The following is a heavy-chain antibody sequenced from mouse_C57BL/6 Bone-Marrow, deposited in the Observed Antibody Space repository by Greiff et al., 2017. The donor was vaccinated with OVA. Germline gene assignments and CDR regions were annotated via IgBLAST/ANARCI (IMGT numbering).Heavy chain of an antibody. D-gene: IGHD5-5*01. CDR2: IYPRSGNT. Sequence: VQRVESGAKLARPGASVKLSCKASGYTFTSYGISWVKQRTGQGLEWIGEIYPRSGNTYYNEKFKGKATLTADKSSSTAYMELRSLTSEDSAVYFCARGRSLPTTIDYWGQGTTLTVSS. V-gene: IGHV1-81*01. CDR1: GYTFTSYG. J-gene: IGHJ2*01. CDR3: ARGRSLPTTIDY.